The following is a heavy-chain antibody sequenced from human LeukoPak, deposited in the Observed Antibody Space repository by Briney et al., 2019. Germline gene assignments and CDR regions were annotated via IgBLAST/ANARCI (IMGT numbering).Heavy chain of an antibody. J-gene: IGHJ4*02. D-gene: IGHD2-8*01. V-gene: IGHV1-2*02. CDR2: INPNSGGT. CDR3: ARGNVGYCTNGVCYKGYVDY. CDR1: GYTFTGYY. Sequence: ASVKVSCEASGYTFTGYYMHWVRQAPGQGLEWMGWINPNSGGTNYAQKFQGRVTMTRDTSISTAYMELSRLRSDDTAVYYCARGNVGYCTNGVCYKGYVDYWGQGTLVTVSS.